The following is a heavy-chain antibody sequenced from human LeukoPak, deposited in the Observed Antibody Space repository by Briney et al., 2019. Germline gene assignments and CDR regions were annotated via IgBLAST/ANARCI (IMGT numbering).Heavy chain of an antibody. V-gene: IGHV3-21*01. D-gene: IGHD4-23*01. Sequence: PGGSLRLSCAASGFTFSSYTMNWVRQAPGKGLEWVSSISSSSSYIYYADSVKGRFTISRDNAKNSLYLQMNSLRAEDTAVYYCARDTFIYGGPYYYYGMDVWGQGTTVTVSS. CDR1: GFTFSSYT. CDR3: ARDTFIYGGPYYYYGMDV. J-gene: IGHJ6*02. CDR2: ISSSSSYI.